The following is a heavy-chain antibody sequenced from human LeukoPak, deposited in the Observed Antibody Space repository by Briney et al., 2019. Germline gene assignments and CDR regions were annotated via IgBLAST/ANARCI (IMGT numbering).Heavy chain of an antibody. J-gene: IGHJ6*03. CDR2: IYYSGST. V-gene: IGHV4-39*07. Sequence: SESLSLTCTVSGGSIMSSTYYWGWIRQSPGKGLEWSGTIYYSGSTYYNPSLNGRVSMSEDTSTKQFSLKLRSVTAADTAVYYCAEDRSYVDVWGNGTTVTVSS. CDR3: AEDRSYVDV. CDR1: GGSIMSSTYY.